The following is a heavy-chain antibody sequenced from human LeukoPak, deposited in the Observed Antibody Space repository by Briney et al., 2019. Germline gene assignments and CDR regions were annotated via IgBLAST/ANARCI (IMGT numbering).Heavy chain of an antibody. CDR2: IYHSGST. Sequence: SETLSLTCAVPGYSISSGYYWGWIRQPPGKGLEWIGSIYHSGSTYYNPSLKSRVTISVDTSKNQFSLKLSSVTAADTAVYYCASAYYYGSGSWFDYWGQGTLVTVSS. V-gene: IGHV4-38-2*01. D-gene: IGHD3-10*01. J-gene: IGHJ4*02. CDR1: GYSISSGYY. CDR3: ASAYYYGSGSWFDY.